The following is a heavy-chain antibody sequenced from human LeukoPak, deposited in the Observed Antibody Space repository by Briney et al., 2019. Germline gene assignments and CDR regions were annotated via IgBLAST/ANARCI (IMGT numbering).Heavy chain of an antibody. J-gene: IGHJ4*02. CDR3: ARQAVAVDY. D-gene: IGHD6-19*01. CDR2: ISSTSTTI. V-gene: IGHV3-48*04. Sequence: AGGSLRLSCAASGFTFSSYNMNWVRQAPGKGLEWVSYISSTSTTIYYADSVRGRFTISRDNAKNSLYLQMDSLRAEDTAMYYCARQAVAVDYWGQGTLVTVSS. CDR1: GFTFSSYN.